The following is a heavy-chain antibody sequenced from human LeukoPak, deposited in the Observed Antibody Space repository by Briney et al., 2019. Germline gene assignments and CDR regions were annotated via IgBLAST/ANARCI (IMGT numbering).Heavy chain of an antibody. CDR3: ARDIGGGSCYYY. V-gene: IGHV1-2*02. CDR1: GYTFTGCY. D-gene: IGHD2-15*01. CDR2: INPNSGGT. J-gene: IGHJ4*02. Sequence: ASVKVSCKASGYTFTGCYMHWVRQAPGQGLEWMGWINPNSGGTNYAQKFQGRVTMTRDTSISTAYMELSRLRSDDTAVYYCARDIGGGSCYYYWGQGTLVTVSS.